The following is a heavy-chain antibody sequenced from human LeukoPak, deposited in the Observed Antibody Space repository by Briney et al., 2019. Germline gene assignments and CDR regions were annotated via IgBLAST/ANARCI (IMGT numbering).Heavy chain of an antibody. V-gene: IGHV4-39*01. CDR2: IYYSGST. D-gene: IGHD6-13*01. Sequence: SETLSLTCTVSGGSISSSSYYWGWIRQPPGKGLEWIGSIYYSGSTYYNPSLKSRVTISVDTSKNQFSLKLSSVTAADTAVYYCARLGIAAAVSAFDIWGQGTMVTVSS. CDR3: ARLGIAAAVSAFDI. CDR1: GGSISSSSYY. J-gene: IGHJ3*02.